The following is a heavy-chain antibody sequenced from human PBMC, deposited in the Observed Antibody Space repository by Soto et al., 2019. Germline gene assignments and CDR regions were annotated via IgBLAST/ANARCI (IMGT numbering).Heavy chain of an antibody. CDR3: ARGDYYDSSGYCSEYFQH. J-gene: IGHJ1*01. D-gene: IGHD3-22*01. CDR2: INHSGST. CDR1: GGSFSCYY. Sequence: PSETLSLTCAVYGGSFSCYYWSWIRQPPGKGLEWIGEINHSGSTNYNPSLKSRVTISVDTSKNQFSLKLSSVTAADTAVYYCARGDYYDSSGYCSEYFQHWGRGTLVTVSS. V-gene: IGHV4-34*01.